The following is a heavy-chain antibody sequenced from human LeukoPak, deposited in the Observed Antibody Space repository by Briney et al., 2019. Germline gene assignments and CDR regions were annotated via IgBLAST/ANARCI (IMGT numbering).Heavy chain of an antibody. J-gene: IGHJ6*03. V-gene: IGHV3-48*03. CDR3: ARGDVRPDYYGSGSRYGERNYYYYYYMDV. D-gene: IGHD3-10*01. CDR1: GFTFSSYE. CDR2: ISSSGSTI. Sequence: PGGSLRLSCAASGFTFSSYEMNWVRQAPGKGLEWVSYISSSGSTIYYADSVKGRFTISRDNAKNSLYLQMNSLRSEDTAVYYCARGDVRPDYYGSGSRYGERNYYYYYYMDVWGKGTTVTVSS.